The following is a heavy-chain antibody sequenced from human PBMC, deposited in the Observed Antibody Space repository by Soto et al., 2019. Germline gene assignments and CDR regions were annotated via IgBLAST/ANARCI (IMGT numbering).Heavy chain of an antibody. D-gene: IGHD6-13*01. CDR2: IYYSGST. J-gene: IGHJ4*02. Sequence: QVQLQESGPGLVKPSQTLSLTCTVSGGSISSGGYYWSWIRQHPGKGLEWIGYIYYSGSTYYNPSLKSRVTISVDTSKKQFSRKLSSVTAADTAVYYCARGGSSSPYFDDWGQGTLVTVSS. CDR3: ARGGSSSPYFDD. V-gene: IGHV4-31*03. CDR1: GGSISSGGYY.